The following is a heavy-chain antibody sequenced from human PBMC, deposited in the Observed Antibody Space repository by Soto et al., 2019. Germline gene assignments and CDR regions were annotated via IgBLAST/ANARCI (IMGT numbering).Heavy chain of an antibody. J-gene: IGHJ4*02. D-gene: IGHD1-26*01. CDR3: ARRGSGSYYDY. CDR2: ISGRGDST. V-gene: IGHV3-23*01. Sequence: EVQLLESGGGLVQPGGSLRLSCAASGFTFSSYAMRWVRQAPVNGLEWVSAISGRGDSTYYADSVKGRFTISRDNSKNTLYLQMNSLRAEDTAVYYCARRGSGSYYDYWGQGTLVTVSS. CDR1: GFTFSSYA.